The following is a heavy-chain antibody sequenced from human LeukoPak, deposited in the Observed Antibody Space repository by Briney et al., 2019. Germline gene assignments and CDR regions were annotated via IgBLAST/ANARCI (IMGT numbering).Heavy chain of an antibody. Sequence: GRSLRLSCAASGFTFSSYGMHWVRQAPGKGLEWVAVISYDGSNKYYADSVKGRFTISRDNSKNTLYLQMNSLRAEDTAVYYCANGDLASLWKIDYWGQGTLVTVSS. CDR3: ANGDLASLWKIDY. D-gene: IGHD3-10*01. V-gene: IGHV3-30*18. J-gene: IGHJ4*02. CDR1: GFTFSSYG. CDR2: ISYDGSNK.